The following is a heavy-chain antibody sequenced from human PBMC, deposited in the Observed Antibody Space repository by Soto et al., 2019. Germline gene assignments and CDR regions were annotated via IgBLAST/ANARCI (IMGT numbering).Heavy chain of an antibody. J-gene: IGHJ6*03. CDR3: ARRGYSGYQGLYYYYYYMDV. D-gene: IGHD5-12*01. V-gene: IGHV4-59*01. Sequence: PSETLSLTCTVSGGSISSYYWSWIRQPPGKGLKWIGYIYYSGSTNYNPSLKSRVTISVDTFKNQFSLKLSSVTAADTAVYYCARRGYSGYQGLYYYYYYMDVWGKGTTVTVSS. CDR2: IYYSGST. CDR1: GGSISSYY.